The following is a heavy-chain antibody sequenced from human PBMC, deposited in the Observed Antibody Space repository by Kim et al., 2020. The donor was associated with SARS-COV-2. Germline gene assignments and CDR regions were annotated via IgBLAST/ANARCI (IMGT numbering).Heavy chain of an antibody. V-gene: IGHV4-30-4*01. Sequence: SETLSLTCTVSGGSISSGDYYWSWIRQPPGKGLEWIGYIYYSGSTYYNPSLKSRVTISVDTSKNQFSLKLSSVTAADTAVYYCARDLASYYYDSSGRSDYYYYGMDVWGQGTTVTVSS. CDR2: IYYSGST. J-gene: IGHJ6*02. D-gene: IGHD3-22*01. CDR1: GGSISSGDYY. CDR3: ARDLASYYYDSSGRSDYYYYGMDV.